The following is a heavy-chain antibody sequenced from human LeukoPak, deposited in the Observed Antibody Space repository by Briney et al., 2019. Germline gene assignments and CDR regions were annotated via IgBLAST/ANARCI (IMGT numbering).Heavy chain of an antibody. CDR3: ATDKGARDF. J-gene: IGHJ4*02. V-gene: IGHV3-15*01. D-gene: IGHD4/OR15-4a*01. CDR1: GFTFGDYG. CDR2: IKTKTDGGTA. Sequence: GRSLRLSRTASGFTFGDYGVSWFRQAPGKGLEWVGRIKTKTDGGTADYAAPVKGRFTISRDDSKTTLYLQMNSLKIEDTAVYFCATDKGARDFWGQGTLVTVSS.